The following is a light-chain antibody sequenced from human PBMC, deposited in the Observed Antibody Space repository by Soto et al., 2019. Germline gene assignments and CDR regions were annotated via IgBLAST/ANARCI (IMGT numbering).Light chain of an antibody. V-gene: IGKV3-20*01. J-gene: IGKJ5*01. CDR3: QQYNRSPT. Sequence: DIDLTQTPGTLSLSPGDRATLSCRASQRVGSNLAWYQQRPGQPPRLLIYAVSSRATGIPDRFSGSGSATDFTLTISRLESEDFAVYYCQQYNRSPTFGQGTRLEIK. CDR1: QRVGSN. CDR2: AVS.